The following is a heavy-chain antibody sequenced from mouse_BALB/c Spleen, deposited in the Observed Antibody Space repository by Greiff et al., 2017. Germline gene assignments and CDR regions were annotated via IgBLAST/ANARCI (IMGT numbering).Heavy chain of an antibody. CDR1: GFTFSDYY. CDR2: ISDGGSYT. CDR3: AREGLLRYFDV. V-gene: IGHV5-4*02. J-gene: IGHJ1*01. D-gene: IGHD2-3*01. Sequence: EVQGVESGGGLVKPGGSLKLSCAASGFTFSDYYMYWVRQTPEKRLEWVATISDGGSYTYYPDSVKGRFTISRDNAKNNLYLQMSSLKSEDTAMYYCAREGLLRYFDVWGAGTTVTVSS.